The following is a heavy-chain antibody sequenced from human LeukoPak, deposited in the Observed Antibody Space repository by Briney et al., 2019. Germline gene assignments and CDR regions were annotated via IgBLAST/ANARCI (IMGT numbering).Heavy chain of an antibody. J-gene: IGHJ4*02. CDR2: IYRDGNNT. CDR1: GFTVSNNY. Sequence: PGGSLRLSCAASGFTVSNNYMNWVRQAPGKGLECVSIIYRDGNNTYYADSVKDRFTMSRDNSKNMLYLQMNNLRAEDTAVYYCARGGGAYGAYFDSWGQGTLVTVSS. D-gene: IGHD4-17*01. CDR3: ARGGGAYGAYFDS. V-gene: IGHV3-53*01.